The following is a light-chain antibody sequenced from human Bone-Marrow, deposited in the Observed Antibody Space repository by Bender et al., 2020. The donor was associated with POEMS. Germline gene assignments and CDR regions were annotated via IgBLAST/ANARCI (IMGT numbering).Light chain of an antibody. J-gene: IGLJ3*02. V-gene: IGLV1-40*01. CDR1: SSNTGSGYD. CDR3: SSYASSNTHVM. Sequence: QSVLTQPPSVSGAPGQRVTISCTGSSSNTGSGYDINWYQHLPGTAPKLLIYGYNNRPSGVPDCCSGSKSGSTASLTISGLRAEDEADYYCSSYASSNTHVMFGGGTKLTVL. CDR2: GYN.